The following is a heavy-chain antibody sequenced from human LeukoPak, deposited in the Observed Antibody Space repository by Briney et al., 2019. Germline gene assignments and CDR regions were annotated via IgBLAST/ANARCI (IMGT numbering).Heavy chain of an antibody. Sequence: TGGSLRLSCVASGLIFDDYTMHWVRQAPGKGLGWVSLISRNGAVTKYADSVRGRLTVSRDNSKNSLYLQMNSLRAEDTAVYYCARMTTVTTWAFDIWGQGTMVTVSS. CDR2: ISRNGAVT. J-gene: IGHJ3*02. CDR3: ARMTTVTTWAFDI. V-gene: IGHV3-43*01. D-gene: IGHD4-17*01. CDR1: GLIFDDYT.